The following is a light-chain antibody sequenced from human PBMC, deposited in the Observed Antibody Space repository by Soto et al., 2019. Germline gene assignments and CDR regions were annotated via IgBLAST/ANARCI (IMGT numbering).Light chain of an antibody. J-gene: IGLJ1*01. CDR3: PSYDSSLSGFNV. V-gene: IGLV1-40*01. CDR2: GNS. CDR1: SSNIGAGYD. Sequence: QSVLTQPPSVSGAPGQRVTISCTGSSSNIGAGYDVHWYQQLPGTAPKLLIYGNSNRPSGVPDRFSGSKSGTSASLAITGLQAEDEADYYCPSYDSSLSGFNVFGTGTKLTVL.